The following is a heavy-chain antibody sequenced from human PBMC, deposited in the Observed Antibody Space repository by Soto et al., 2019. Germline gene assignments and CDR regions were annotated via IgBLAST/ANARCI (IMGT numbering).Heavy chain of an antibody. CDR2: IYRGDST. V-gene: IGHV3-53*01. J-gene: IGHJ6*04. CDR3: ASSYVYRGGTWGGMAF. Sequence: DVQVVESGGGLIQPGGSLRLSCAASGFTVSNNYMSWVRQGPGKGLEWVSTIYRGDSTYYADSVKGRFTISRDNSKNTRNLQMNSWRTEKRAVYYCASSYVYRGGTWGGMAFWGKGTTVTFSS. D-gene: IGHD3-16*01. CDR1: GFTVSNNY.